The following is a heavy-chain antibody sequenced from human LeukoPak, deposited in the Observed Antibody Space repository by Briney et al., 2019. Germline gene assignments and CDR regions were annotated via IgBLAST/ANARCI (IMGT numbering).Heavy chain of an antibody. CDR2: ISYDGSNK. Sequence: GGSLRLSCAAPGFTFSSYAMHWVRQAPGKGLEWVAVISYDGSNKYYADSVKGRFTISRDNSKNTLYLQMNSLRAEDTAVYYCARDWERDYYDSSGYLDYWGQGTLVTVSS. CDR3: ARDWERDYYDSSGYLDY. D-gene: IGHD3-22*01. V-gene: IGHV3-30-3*01. CDR1: GFTFSSYA. J-gene: IGHJ4*02.